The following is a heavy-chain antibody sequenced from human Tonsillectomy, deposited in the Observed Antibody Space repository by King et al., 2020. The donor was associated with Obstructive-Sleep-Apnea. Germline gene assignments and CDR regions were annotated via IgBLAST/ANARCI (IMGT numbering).Heavy chain of an antibody. Sequence: VQLQESGPGLVKPSQTLSLTCTFSCGSIRSGGYYWSWIRPHPGKGLEWIGYIFYSGGTHYNPSLKSRVTISVDTSRNQVSLKLSSVSAADTAGYYCARAPPQDAFDIWGQGTMVTVSS. CDR3: ARAPPQDAFDI. V-gene: IGHV4-31*03. CDR2: IFYSGGT. CDR1: CGSIRSGGYY. J-gene: IGHJ3*02.